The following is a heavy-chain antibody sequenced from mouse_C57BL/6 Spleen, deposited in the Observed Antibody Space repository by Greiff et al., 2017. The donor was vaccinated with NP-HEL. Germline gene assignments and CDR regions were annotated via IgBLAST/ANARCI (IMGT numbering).Heavy chain of an antibody. V-gene: IGHV1-53*01. Sequence: QVQLQQSGTELVKPGASVKLSCKASGYTFTSYWMHWVKQRPGQGLEWIGNINPSNGGTNYNEKFKSKATLTVDKSSSTAYMQLSSLTSEDSAVYYCARASPKLGRIWYFDVWGTGTTVTVSS. D-gene: IGHD4-1*01. CDR2: INPSNGGT. CDR1: GYTFTSYW. J-gene: IGHJ1*03. CDR3: ARASPKLGRIWYFDV.